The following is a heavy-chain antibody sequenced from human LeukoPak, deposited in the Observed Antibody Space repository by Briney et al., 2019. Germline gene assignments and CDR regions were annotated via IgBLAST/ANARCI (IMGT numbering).Heavy chain of an antibody. CDR2: ISSSNSAI. Sequence: GGSLRLSCAASGFNFTGYSMNWVRQAPGKGLEWISYISSSNSAIYYADSVKGRFTISRDNVKNSVSLQMNNLRDEDTAVYYCARELTLPYWGQGTLVTVSS. J-gene: IGHJ4*02. CDR1: GFNFTGYS. CDR3: ARELTLPY. D-gene: IGHD2-8*01. V-gene: IGHV3-48*02.